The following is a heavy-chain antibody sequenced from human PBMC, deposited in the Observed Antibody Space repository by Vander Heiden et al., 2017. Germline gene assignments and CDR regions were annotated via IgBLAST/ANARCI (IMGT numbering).Heavy chain of an antibody. Sequence: EVQLVESGGGLVQPGRSLRLSCAASGFTFDDYAMHWVRESPGKGLEGVAGISWNSGSIGYADAGKGRFTISRDNAKNSWDLKRNSMRAEETAVYYCAKDSVRGDSYGYYFDYWGQGTMVTVCS. CDR1: GFTFDDYA. D-gene: IGHD5-18*01. CDR2: ISWNSGSI. V-gene: IGHV3-9*01. J-gene: IGHJ4*02. CDR3: AKDSVRGDSYGYYFDY.